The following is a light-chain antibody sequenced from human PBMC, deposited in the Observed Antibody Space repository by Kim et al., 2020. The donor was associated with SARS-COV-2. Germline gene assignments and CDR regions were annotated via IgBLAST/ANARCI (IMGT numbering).Light chain of an antibody. CDR2: EDN. J-gene: IGLJ3*02. CDR3: QSYDSSNWV. V-gene: IGLV6-57*04. Sequence: FMLTQPHSVSESPGKTVTISCTRSSGSIASNYVQWYQQRPGSAPTTVIYEDNQRPSGVPDRFSGSIDSSSNSASLTISGLKTEDEADYYCQSYDSSNWVFGGGTKL. CDR1: SGSIASNY.